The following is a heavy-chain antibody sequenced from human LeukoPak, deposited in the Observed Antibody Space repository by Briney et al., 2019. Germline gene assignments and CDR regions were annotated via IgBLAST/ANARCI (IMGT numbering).Heavy chain of an antibody. V-gene: IGHV4-39*07. D-gene: IGHD3-16*01. CDR3: ARDQWGIFDY. CDR2: IYYSGGT. CDR1: GGSISSSSYY. J-gene: IGHJ4*02. Sequence: PSETLSLTCTVSGGSISSSSYYWGWIRQPPGKGLEWIGSIYYSGGTYYNPSLKSRVTISVDTSKNQFSLKLSSVTAADTAVYYCARDQWGIFDYWGQGTLVTVSS.